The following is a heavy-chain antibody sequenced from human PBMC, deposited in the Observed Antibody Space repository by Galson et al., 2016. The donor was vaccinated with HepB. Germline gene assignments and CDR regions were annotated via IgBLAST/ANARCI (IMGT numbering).Heavy chain of an antibody. CDR2: VSYDGSIK. J-gene: IGHJ6*02. CDR3: AKDFTMIVVPYYYYGMDV. D-gene: IGHD3-22*01. Sequence: SLRLSCAASGFTFLSYGMHWVRQAPGKGLEWVAVVSYDGSIKYYVDSVKGRFTISRDNPKNTLYLQMNSLRAEDMAVYYCAKDFTMIVVPYYYYGMDVWGQGTTVTVSS. CDR1: GFTFLSYG. V-gene: IGHV3-30*18.